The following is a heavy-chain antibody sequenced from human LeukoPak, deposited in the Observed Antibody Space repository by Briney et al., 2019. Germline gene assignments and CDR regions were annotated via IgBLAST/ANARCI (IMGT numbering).Heavy chain of an antibody. D-gene: IGHD6-19*01. V-gene: IGHV7-4-1*02. Sequence: ASVKVSCKASGYTFTSYAMNWVRQAPGQGLEWMGWINTNTGNPTYAQGFTGRFVFSLDTSVSTAYLQISSLKAEDTAVYYCARGGPAVAGNGGRYYYYYMDVWGKGTTVTVSS. CDR3: ARGGPAVAGNGGRYYYYYMDV. CDR2: INTNTGNP. CDR1: GYTFTSYA. J-gene: IGHJ6*03.